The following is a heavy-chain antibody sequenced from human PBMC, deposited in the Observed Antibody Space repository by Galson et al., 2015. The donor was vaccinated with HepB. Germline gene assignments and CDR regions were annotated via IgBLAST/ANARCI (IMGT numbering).Heavy chain of an antibody. CDR3: VNGYSTNWPYGILYEY. Sequence: SLRLSCAASGLTFSIYSMHWVRQAPGKGLEYVSSISSKGDTTYYAASVKGRFTISRDNSKNTLYLQMSSLRVEDTAVYYCVNGYSTNWPYGILYEYWGQGTLVTVSS. D-gene: IGHD6-13*01. V-gene: IGHV3-64D*06. CDR2: ISSKGDTT. CDR1: GLTFSIYS. J-gene: IGHJ4*02.